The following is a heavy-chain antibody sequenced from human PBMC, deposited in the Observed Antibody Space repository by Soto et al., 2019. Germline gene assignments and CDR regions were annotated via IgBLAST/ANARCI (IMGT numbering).Heavy chain of an antibody. Sequence: VKVSCKASGYTFSSYAISWVRQAPGQGLEWMGGIIPIFGTANYAQKFQGRVTITADESTSTAYMELSSLRSEDTAVYYCARGYCSGGSCPPFDYWGQGTLVTVSS. D-gene: IGHD2-15*01. CDR3: ARGYCSGGSCPPFDY. CDR2: IIPIFGTA. CDR1: GYTFSSYA. V-gene: IGHV1-69*13. J-gene: IGHJ4*02.